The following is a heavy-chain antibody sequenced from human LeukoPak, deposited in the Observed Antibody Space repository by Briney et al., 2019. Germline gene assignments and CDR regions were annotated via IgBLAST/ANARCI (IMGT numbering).Heavy chain of an antibody. CDR1: GGTFSSYA. V-gene: IGHV1-69*13. CDR3: AGDPSGSGWYEEDY. J-gene: IGHJ4*02. Sequence: GASVKVSCKASGGTFSSYAISWVRQAPGQGLEWMGGIIPIFGTANYAQKFQGRVTITADESTSTAYMELSSLRSEDTAVYYCAGDPSGSGWYEEDYWGQGTLVTVSS. D-gene: IGHD6-19*01. CDR2: IIPIFGTA.